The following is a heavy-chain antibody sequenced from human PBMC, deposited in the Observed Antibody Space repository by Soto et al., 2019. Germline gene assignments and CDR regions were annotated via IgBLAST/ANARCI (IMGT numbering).Heavy chain of an antibody. D-gene: IGHD3-3*01. CDR3: AKWSYLDY. CDR2: ISGSDGKT. CDR1: GFSFASFA. J-gene: IGHJ4*02. V-gene: IGHV3-23*01. Sequence: GSLRLSCTTSGFSFASFAMTWVRQAPGKGLEWVATISGSDGKTYYADSVKGRFSIPRDTSRNTLYLQMNSLRADDTAIYYCAKWSYLDYWGQGTRVTVSS.